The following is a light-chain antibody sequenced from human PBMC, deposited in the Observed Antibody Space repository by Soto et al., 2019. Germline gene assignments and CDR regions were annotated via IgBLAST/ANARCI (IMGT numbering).Light chain of an antibody. CDR1: QSISSW. Sequence: DIQMTQSPSTLSASVGDRVTITCRASQSISSWLAWYQQKPGKAPKLLIYDASSLESGVPSRFSGSGSGTEFTHTISSLQPDDFATYYCQHYNSYSEAFGQGTKVDI. CDR2: DAS. J-gene: IGKJ1*01. V-gene: IGKV1-5*01. CDR3: QHYNSYSEA.